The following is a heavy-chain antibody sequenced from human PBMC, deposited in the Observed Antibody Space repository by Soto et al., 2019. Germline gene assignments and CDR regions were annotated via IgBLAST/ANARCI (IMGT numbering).Heavy chain of an antibody. Sequence: SETLSLTCIVSGGSVSSSNWWSWVRQPPGKGLEWIGEIYHSGSTTYNPSLKSRATISVDKSENQFSLRLKSVTAADTAVYYCARVGYDYDNSGYYLPWGQGTLVTVSS. D-gene: IGHD3-22*01. CDR3: ARVGYDYDNSGYYLP. CDR1: GGSVSSSNW. J-gene: IGHJ5*02. CDR2: IYHSGST. V-gene: IGHV4-4*02.